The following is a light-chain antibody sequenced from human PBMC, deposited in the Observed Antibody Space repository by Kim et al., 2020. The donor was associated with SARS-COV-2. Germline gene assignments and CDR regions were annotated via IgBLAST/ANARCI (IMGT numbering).Light chain of an antibody. CDR1: QSVLYSSNNKSY. CDR2: GAS. V-gene: IGKV4-1*01. J-gene: IGKJ1*01. CDR3: QQYYSTPWT. Sequence: ATINCKSSQSVLYSSNNKSYLAWYQQKPGQPPKLLIYGASTRESGVPDRFSGSGSGTDFTLTISSLQAEDVAVYYCQQYYSTPWTFGQGTKVDIK.